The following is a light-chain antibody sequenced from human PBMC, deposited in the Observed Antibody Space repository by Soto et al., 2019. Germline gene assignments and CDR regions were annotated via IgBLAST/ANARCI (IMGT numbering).Light chain of an antibody. CDR3: QQTDSFPLS. J-gene: IGKJ4*01. Sequence: DIQMTQSPSSVAAPIGDRVTITCRASQGIRNWLAWYQQTPGKAPELLIFAASSMQSGVPSRFSGRGSGTEFTLTIDSLQPEDFATYYCQQTDSFPLSFGGGTKVDI. CDR1: QGIRNW. V-gene: IGKV1D-12*01. CDR2: AAS.